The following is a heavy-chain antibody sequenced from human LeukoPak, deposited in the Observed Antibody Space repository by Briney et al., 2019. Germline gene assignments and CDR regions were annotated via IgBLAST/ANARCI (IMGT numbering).Heavy chain of an antibody. CDR2: ISDDSNYI. J-gene: IGHJ4*02. CDR3: ANHLACGSTSCPSFDY. V-gene: IGHV3-21*01. D-gene: IGHD2-2*01. CDR1: GFTFSDYS. Sequence: PGGSLRLSCAAFGFTFSDYSMNWVRQAPGKGLEWVSSISDDSNYIYYADSVKGRFTISRDNAKNSLYLQMNSLRAEDTAVYYCANHLACGSTSCPSFDYWGQGTLVTVSS.